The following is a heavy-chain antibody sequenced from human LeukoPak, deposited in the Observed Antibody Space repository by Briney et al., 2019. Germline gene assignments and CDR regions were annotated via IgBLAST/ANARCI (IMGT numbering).Heavy chain of an antibody. D-gene: IGHD3-10*01. CDR3: ARALGLSYGSGAYRFDP. CDR2: IWYDGSHQ. J-gene: IGHJ5*02. CDR1: GFSFSTYG. V-gene: IGHV3-33*08. Sequence: GGSLRLAWAADGFSFSTYGMHWVRQAPGNRLDSVAGIWYDGSHQYYGDSVKGRFTISGDLSNNTLYLQLTNLRVHDTALYYCARALGLSYGSGAYRFDPWGQGTKVIVSS.